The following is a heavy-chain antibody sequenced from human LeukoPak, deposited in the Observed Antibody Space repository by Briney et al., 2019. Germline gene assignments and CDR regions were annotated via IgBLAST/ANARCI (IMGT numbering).Heavy chain of an antibody. D-gene: IGHD3-10*01. Sequence: SETLSLTCTVSGGSISTYYWSWIRQPAGKGPEWIGRINSNGNTNYNPSLKSRVSMSVDTSKNHFSLNVSSVTAADTAVYYCARDRLGFRVDVWGEGTTVTVSS. V-gene: IGHV4-4*07. J-gene: IGHJ6*04. CDR1: GGSISTYY. CDR2: INSNGNT. CDR3: ARDRLGFRVDV.